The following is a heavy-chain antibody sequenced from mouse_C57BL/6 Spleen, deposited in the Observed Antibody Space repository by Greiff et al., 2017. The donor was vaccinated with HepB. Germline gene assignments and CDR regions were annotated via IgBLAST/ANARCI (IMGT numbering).Heavy chain of an antibody. J-gene: IGHJ3*01. Sequence: QVQLQQSGAELVRPGTSVKVSCKASGYAFTNYLIEWVKQRPGQGLEWIGVINPGSGGTNYNEKFKGKATLTADKSSSTAYMQLSSLTSEDSAVYCCGRWGGLGGFAYWGQGTLVTVSA. CDR3: GRWGGLGGFAY. D-gene: IGHD4-1*01. CDR1: GYAFTNYL. V-gene: IGHV1-54*01. CDR2: INPGSGGT.